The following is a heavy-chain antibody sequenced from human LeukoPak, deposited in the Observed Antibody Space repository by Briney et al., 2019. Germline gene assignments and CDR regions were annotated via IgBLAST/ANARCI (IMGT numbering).Heavy chain of an antibody. D-gene: IGHD3-10*01. CDR2: ISAYNGNT. Sequence: ASAKVSCKASGYTFTSYGISWVRQAPGQGLEWMGWISAYNGNTNYAQKLQGRVTMTTDTSTSTAYMELRSLRSDDTAVYYCARDLPLWFGELWGRFDYWGQGTLVTVSS. CDR3: ARDLPLWFGELWGRFDY. J-gene: IGHJ4*02. V-gene: IGHV1-18*01. CDR1: GYTFTSYG.